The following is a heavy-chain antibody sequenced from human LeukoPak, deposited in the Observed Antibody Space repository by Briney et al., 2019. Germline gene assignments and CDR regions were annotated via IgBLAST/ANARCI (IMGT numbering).Heavy chain of an antibody. CDR2: ISSSSSYI. J-gene: IGHJ3*02. V-gene: IGHV3-21*01. Sequence: GGSLRLSCAASGFTFSSYSMNWVRQAPGKGLEWVSSISSSSSYIYYADSVKGRFTISRDNAKNSLYLQMNSLRAEDTAVYYCARVSSSWPADAFDIWGQGTTVTVSS. CDR1: GFTFSSYS. D-gene: IGHD6-13*01. CDR3: ARVSSSWPADAFDI.